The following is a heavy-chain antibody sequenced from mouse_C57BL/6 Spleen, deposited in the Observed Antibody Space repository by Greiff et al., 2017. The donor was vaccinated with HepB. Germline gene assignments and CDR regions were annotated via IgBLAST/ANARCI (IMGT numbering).Heavy chain of an antibody. Sequence: VMLVESGPGLVAPSQSLSITCTVSGFSLTSYGVDWVRQTPGKGLEWLGVIWGVGSTNYNSALKSRLSISKDNSKSQVFLKMNSLQTDDTAMYYCASMGGSISAWFAYWGQGTLVTVSA. CDR3: ASMGGSISAWFAY. V-gene: IGHV2-6*01. D-gene: IGHD1-1*01. CDR1: GFSLTSYG. J-gene: IGHJ3*01. CDR2: IWGVGST.